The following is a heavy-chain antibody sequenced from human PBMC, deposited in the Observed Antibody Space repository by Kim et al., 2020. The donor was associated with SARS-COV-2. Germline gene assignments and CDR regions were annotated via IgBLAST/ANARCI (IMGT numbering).Heavy chain of an antibody. CDR2: IIPIFGTA. D-gene: IGHD4-17*01. CDR1: GGTFSSYA. V-gene: IGHV1-69*13. J-gene: IGHJ6*02. CDR3: ARYTLDYGDYEYGMDV. Sequence: SVKVSCKASGGTFSSYAISWVRQAPGQGLEWMGGIIPIFGTANYAQKFQGRVTITADESTSTANMELSSLRSEDTAVYYCARYTLDYGDYEYGMDVWGQGTTVTVSS.